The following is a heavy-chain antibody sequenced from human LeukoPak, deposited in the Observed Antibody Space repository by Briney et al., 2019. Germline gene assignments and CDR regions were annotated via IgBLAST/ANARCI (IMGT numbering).Heavy chain of an antibody. CDR1: GFTFSSYA. V-gene: IGHV3-23*01. CDR3: AKDGDYYGSGSSDY. J-gene: IGHJ4*02. Sequence: GGSLRLSCAASGFTFSSYAMSWVRQAPGKGLEWVSTISGSGSSTYYADSVKGRFAISRDNSKNTLYLQMNSLRAEDTAVYYCAKDGDYYGSGSSDYWGQGTLVTVSS. CDR2: ISGSGSST. D-gene: IGHD3-10*01.